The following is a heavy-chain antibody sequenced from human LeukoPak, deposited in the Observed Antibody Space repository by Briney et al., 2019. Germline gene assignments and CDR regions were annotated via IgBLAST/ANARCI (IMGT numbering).Heavy chain of an antibody. CDR3: ARDGHWNYENWFDP. V-gene: IGHV1-2*02. CDR2: INPNSGGT. Sequence: GASVKVSCKASGYTLTGYYMHWVRQAPGQGLEWMGWINPNSGGTNYAQKFQGRVTMTRDTSISTAYMELSRLRSDDTAVYYCARDGHWNYENWFDPWGQGTLVTVSS. CDR1: GYTLTGYY. D-gene: IGHD1-7*01. J-gene: IGHJ5*02.